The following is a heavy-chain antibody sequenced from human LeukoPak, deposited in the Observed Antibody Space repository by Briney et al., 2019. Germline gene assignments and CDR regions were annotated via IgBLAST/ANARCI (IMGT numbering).Heavy chain of an antibody. CDR1: GGSISSSSYY. D-gene: IGHD6-13*01. J-gene: IGHJ4*02. CDR2: IYYSGST. Sequence: SETLSLTCTVSGGSISSSSYYWGWIRQPPGKGLEWIGSIYYSGSTYYNPSLKSRVTISVDTSKNQFSLKLSSVTAADTAVYYCARGIAAAVPYYFDYWGQGTLVTVSS. V-gene: IGHV4-39*07. CDR3: ARGIAAAVPYYFDY.